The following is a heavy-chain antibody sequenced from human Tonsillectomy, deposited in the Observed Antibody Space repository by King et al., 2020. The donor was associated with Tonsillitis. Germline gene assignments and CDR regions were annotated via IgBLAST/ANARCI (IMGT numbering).Heavy chain of an antibody. J-gene: IGHJ3*02. V-gene: IGHV4-31*03. CDR1: GGSISDGGGY. CDR3: ARDNGGNDAFDM. D-gene: IGHD4-23*01. Sequence: QVQLQESGPGLVKPSQTLSLTCRVSGGSISDGGGYWTWIRHHSGKGIEWIGYIHYSGTTYYNPSLKSRVIISVDTSQNQFSLKLSSVTAADTAVYYCARDNGGNDAFDMWGQGTVVTVSS. CDR2: IHYSGTT.